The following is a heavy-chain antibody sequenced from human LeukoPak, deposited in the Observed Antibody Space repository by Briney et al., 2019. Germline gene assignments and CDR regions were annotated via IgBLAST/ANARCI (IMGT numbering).Heavy chain of an antibody. CDR3: ARSLGPIAVADLDY. CDR1: GYTFTSYG. CDR2: ISAYNGNT. J-gene: IGHJ4*02. Sequence: ASVKVSCKASGYTFTSYGISWVRQAPGQGLEWMGWISAYNGNTNYAQKLQGRVTMTTDTSTSTAYMELRSLRSNDTAVYYCARSLGPIAVADLDYWGQGTLVTVSS. D-gene: IGHD6-19*01. V-gene: IGHV1-18*01.